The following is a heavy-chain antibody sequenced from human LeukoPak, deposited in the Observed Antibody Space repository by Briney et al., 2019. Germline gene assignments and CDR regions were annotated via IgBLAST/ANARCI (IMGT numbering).Heavy chain of an antibody. CDR2: ISGSGGST. CDR3: AKAIALWFGERYYFDY. D-gene: IGHD3-10*01. J-gene: IGHJ4*02. CDR1: GFTFSSYA. V-gene: IGHV3-23*01. Sequence: GGSLRLSCAASGFTFSSYAMSWVRQAPGKGLEWVSAISGSGGSTYYADSVKGRFTISRDNSKNTLYLQMNSLRAEDTAVYYCAKAIALWFGERYYFDYWGQGTLVTVSS.